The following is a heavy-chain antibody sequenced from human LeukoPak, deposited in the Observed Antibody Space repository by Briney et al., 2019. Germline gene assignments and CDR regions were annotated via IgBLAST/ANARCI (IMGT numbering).Heavy chain of an antibody. CDR3: ASSDLIENYYYYGMYI. Sequence: SVTVSCKASGGTFSSYAISWVRQAPGQGLEWMGRIIPILGIANYAQKFQGRVTITADKSTSTAYMELSSLRSGDTAVYYCASSDLIENYYYYGMYIWGKGTTVTVSS. D-gene: IGHD3-22*01. CDR1: GGTFSSYA. J-gene: IGHJ6*04. CDR2: IIPILGIA. V-gene: IGHV1-69*04.